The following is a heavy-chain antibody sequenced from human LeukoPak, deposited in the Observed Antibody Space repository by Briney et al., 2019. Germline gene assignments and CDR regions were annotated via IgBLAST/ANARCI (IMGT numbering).Heavy chain of an antibody. CDR3: VRGTVSFDY. Sequence: SETLSLTCTVSGGSISSYYWSWIRQPAGKGLEWIGRIYSSGSTYDNPSLKSRVTMSLDTPKNQFALKLSSVTAADTAVYYCVRGTVSFDYWGQGTLVTVSS. D-gene: IGHD3/OR15-3a*01. CDR2: IYSSGST. V-gene: IGHV4-4*07. CDR1: GGSISSYY. J-gene: IGHJ4*02.